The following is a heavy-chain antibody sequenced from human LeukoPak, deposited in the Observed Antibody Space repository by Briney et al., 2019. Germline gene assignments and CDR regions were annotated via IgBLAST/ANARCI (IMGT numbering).Heavy chain of an antibody. D-gene: IGHD3-3*01. CDR2: IKQDGSEK. CDR1: GFTFSSYW. Sequence: GGSLRLSCAASGFTFSSYWMSWVRQAPGKGLEWVANIKQDGSEKYYVDSVKGRFTISRDNAKNSLYLQMNSLRAEDTAVYYCARSTLRFLEWDESYYYMDVWGKGTTVTVFS. V-gene: IGHV3-7*01. CDR3: ARSTLRFLEWDESYYYMDV. J-gene: IGHJ6*03.